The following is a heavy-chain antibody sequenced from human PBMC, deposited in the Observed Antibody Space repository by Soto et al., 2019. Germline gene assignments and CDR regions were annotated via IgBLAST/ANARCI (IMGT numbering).Heavy chain of an antibody. J-gene: IGHJ4*02. CDR2: VYYSGTT. CDR3: ARTTAVPNTLRSRYFFDY. D-gene: IGHD4-17*01. Sequence: SESLSLTCSVSGGSASNKAHQWTSIRQPPGKKLGWIGYVYYSGTTNYNPSLKSRVTISVDLSKNQFSLRLSSVTTADTALYYCARTTAVPNTLRSRYFFDYWGQGTLVTVSS. CDR1: GGSASNKAHQ. V-gene: IGHV4-61*08.